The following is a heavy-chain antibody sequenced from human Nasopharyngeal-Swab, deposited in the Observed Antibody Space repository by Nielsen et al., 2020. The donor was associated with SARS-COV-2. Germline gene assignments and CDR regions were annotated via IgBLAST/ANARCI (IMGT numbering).Heavy chain of an antibody. V-gene: IGHV4-34*01. J-gene: IGHJ6*03. D-gene: IGHD3-10*01. Sequence: SETLSLTCAVYGGSSSVYYWSWTRQPPGKGLEWIGEINHSGSPNYNPSLKRRVTISVDTSKHQFSLKLSSVTAADTAVYYCARYGAGGSRITMVRGYMDVWGKGTTVTVSS. CDR2: INHSGSP. CDR1: GGSSSVYY. CDR3: ARYGAGGSRITMVRGYMDV.